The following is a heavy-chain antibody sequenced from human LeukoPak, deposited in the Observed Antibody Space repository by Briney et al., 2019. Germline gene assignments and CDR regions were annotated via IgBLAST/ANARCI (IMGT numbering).Heavy chain of an antibody. CDR3: ARDVGIAARPAVNWFDH. CDR1: GGSISSYY. CDR2: IYTSGST. D-gene: IGHD6-6*01. J-gene: IGHJ5*02. V-gene: IGHV4-4*07. Sequence: SETLSLTCTVSGGSISSYYWSWIRQPAGKGLEWIGRIYTSGSTNYNPSLKSRVTMSVDTSKNQFSLKLSSVTAADTAVYYCARDVGIAARPAVNWFDHWGQGTLVTVSS.